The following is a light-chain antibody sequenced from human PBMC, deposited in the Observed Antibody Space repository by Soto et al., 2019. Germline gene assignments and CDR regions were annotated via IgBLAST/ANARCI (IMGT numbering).Light chain of an antibody. CDR2: EVS. CDR1: SSDVGGYNY. J-gene: IGLJ2*01. Sequence: QSALTQPASVSGSPGQSITISCTGTSSDVGGYNYVSWYQQHPGKAPKVMIYEVSNRPSGVSNRFSGSKSGNTASLTISGLQAEDEADYYCSSYTSSGTLVVFGGGTKVTVL. V-gene: IGLV2-14*01. CDR3: SSYTSSGTLVV.